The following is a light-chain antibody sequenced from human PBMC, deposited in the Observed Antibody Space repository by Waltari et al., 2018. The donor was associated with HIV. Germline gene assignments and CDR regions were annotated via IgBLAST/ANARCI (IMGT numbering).Light chain of an antibody. V-gene: IGLV1-47*01. J-gene: IGLJ2*01. CDR1: GSNIGTNY. CDR3: AAWDDSLNGYVV. Sequence: QSVLTQPPSASGTPGPRATSSCSGSGSNIGTNYGYWYQQLPGTAPKLLIYRNDQRPSGVPDRFSGSKSGTSASLAISGLRSEDEADYYCAAWDDSLNGYVVFGGGTKLTVL. CDR2: RND.